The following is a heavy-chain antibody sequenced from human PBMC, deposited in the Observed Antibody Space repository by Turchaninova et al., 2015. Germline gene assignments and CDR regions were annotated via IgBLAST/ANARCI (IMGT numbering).Heavy chain of an antibody. CDR1: GFFFLYCY. D-gene: IGHD6-13*01. V-gene: IGHV3-11*04. CDR2: ISRSGSTI. CDR3: ARVWAASWYRPYYFDY. Sequence: QVMLVVSGGGFVRPGGSRRLSCGDCGFFFLYCYMSWIRQAPGKGLEWVSYISRSGSTIYYADSVKGRFTISRDNAKNSLYLQMNSLRAEDTAVYYCARVWAASWYRPYYFDYWGQGTLVTVSS. J-gene: IGHJ4*02.